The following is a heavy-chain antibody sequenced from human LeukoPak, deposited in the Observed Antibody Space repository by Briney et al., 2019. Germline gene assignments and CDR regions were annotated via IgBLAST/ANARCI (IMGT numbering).Heavy chain of an antibody. J-gene: IGHJ4*02. CDR2: INSNSSGT. Sequence: ASVKVSCKASGYTFAGYYIHWVRQAPGQGLEWMGWINSNSSGTNYAQTFEGRVTMTRDTSISTAFMELSSLRSDDTAMYYCARVSSSWADYWGQGTLVTVSS. V-gene: IGHV1-2*02. D-gene: IGHD6-13*01. CDR1: GYTFAGYY. CDR3: ARVSSSWADY.